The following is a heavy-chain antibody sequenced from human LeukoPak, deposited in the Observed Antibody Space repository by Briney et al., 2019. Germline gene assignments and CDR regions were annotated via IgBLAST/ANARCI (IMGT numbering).Heavy chain of an antibody. Sequence: ASVKVSCKASGYTFTSYGISWVRQAPGQGLEWMGWISAYNGNTNYAQKLQGRVTMTTDTSTSTAYMELRSLRSDDTAVYYCARDAVGHYYGSGSEFDYWGQGTLVTVSS. D-gene: IGHD3-10*01. CDR3: ARDAVGHYYGSGSEFDY. CDR2: ISAYNGNT. V-gene: IGHV1-18*01. CDR1: GYTFTSYG. J-gene: IGHJ4*02.